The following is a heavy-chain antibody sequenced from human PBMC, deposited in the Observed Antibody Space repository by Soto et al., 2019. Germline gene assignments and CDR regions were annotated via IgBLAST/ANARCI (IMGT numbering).Heavy chain of an antibody. CDR2: IRSKANSYAT. J-gene: IGHJ4*02. V-gene: IGHV3-73*01. Sequence: EVQLVESGGGLIQPGGSLKLSCAASGFTFSGSAMHWVRQASGKGLEWVGRIRSKANSYATAYAASVKGRFTISRDDSKNTAYLQMKSLKTEDTAVYYCTRGGMYSSGWYFDYWGQGTLVTVSS. CDR3: TRGGMYSSGWYFDY. D-gene: IGHD6-19*01. CDR1: GFTFSGSA.